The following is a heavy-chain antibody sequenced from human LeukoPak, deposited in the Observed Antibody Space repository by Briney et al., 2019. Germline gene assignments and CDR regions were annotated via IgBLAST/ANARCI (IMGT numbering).Heavy chain of an antibody. D-gene: IGHD6-19*01. CDR2: IIGSGGRT. J-gene: IGHJ4*02. V-gene: IGHV3-23*01. Sequence: GGSLRLSFAASGFTFSDYAMAWVRQAPGKGLQWVSGIIGSGGRTYYADSAKGRFTISRDNSRNTLYLQMNSLRPEDTAVYYCARDKAGGLYATFDYWGQGTLVTVSS. CDR1: GFTFSDYA. CDR3: ARDKAGGLYATFDY.